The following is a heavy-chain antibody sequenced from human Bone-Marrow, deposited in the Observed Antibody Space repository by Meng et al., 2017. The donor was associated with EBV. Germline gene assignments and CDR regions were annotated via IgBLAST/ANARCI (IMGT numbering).Heavy chain of an antibody. V-gene: IGHV1-3*01. CDR3: ATEPGYSSG. CDR2: INPGNGNT. J-gene: IGHJ4*02. CDR1: GHTFTNYA. Sequence: QLVQSGAAVRKPGASVKVACKASGHTFTNYAMHWVRQAPGQRLEWMGWINPGNGNTKYSQKFQGRASITRDISASIVYMELTSLRSEDTAVYYCATEPGYSSGWGQGTLVTVSS. D-gene: IGHD6-19*01.